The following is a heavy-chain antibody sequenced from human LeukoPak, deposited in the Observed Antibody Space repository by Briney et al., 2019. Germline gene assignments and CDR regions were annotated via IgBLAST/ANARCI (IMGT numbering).Heavy chain of an antibody. D-gene: IGHD6-19*01. CDR1: GYTFTGYY. CDR3: ARVGVAEAVDY. Sequence: ASVKVSCKASGYTFTGYYMHWVRQAPGQGLEWMGWINPNSGGTNYAQKVQGRVTMTRDTSISTAYMELSRLRSDDTAVYYCARVGVAEAVDYWGQGTLVTVSS. V-gene: IGHV1-2*02. CDR2: INPNSGGT. J-gene: IGHJ4*02.